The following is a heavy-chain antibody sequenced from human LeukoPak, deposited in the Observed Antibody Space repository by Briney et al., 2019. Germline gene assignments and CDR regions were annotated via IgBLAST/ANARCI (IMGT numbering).Heavy chain of an antibody. D-gene: IGHD4-17*01. V-gene: IGHV3-21*04. CDR1: GFTFSSYS. Sequence: GGSLRLSCAASGFTFSSYSMNWVRQAPGKGLEWVSSISSSSSYIYYADSVKGRFTISRDNAKNSLYLQMNSLRSEDTAVYYCATGSLGMTTVTTWLDYWGQGTLVTVSS. J-gene: IGHJ4*02. CDR3: ATGSLGMTTVTTWLDY. CDR2: ISSSSSYI.